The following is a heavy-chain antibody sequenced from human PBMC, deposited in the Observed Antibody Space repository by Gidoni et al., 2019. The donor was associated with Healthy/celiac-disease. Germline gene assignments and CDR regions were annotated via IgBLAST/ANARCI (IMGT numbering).Heavy chain of an antibody. CDR2: ISSSSSYI. J-gene: IGHJ6*03. Sequence: EVQLVESGGGLVKPGGSLRLSCAASGFTFSSYSMNWVRQAPGKGLEWVSSISSSSSYIYYADSVKGRFTISGDNAKNSLYLQMNSLRAEDTAVYYCARDQESRVGNYYMDVWGKGTTVTVSS. CDR1: GFTFSSYS. V-gene: IGHV3-21*01. CDR3: ARDQESRVGNYYMDV.